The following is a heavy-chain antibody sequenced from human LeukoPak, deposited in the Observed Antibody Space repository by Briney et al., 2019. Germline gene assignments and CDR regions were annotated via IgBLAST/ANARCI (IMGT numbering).Heavy chain of an antibody. J-gene: IGHJ5*02. V-gene: IGHV1-2*06. Sequence: ASVKVSCKASGYTFTGYYMHWVRQAPGQGLEWMGRINPNSGGTNYAQKFQGRVTMTRDTSISTAYMELSRLRSEDTAVYYRARAQEVVVVDWFDPWGQGTLVTVSS. CDR3: ARAQEVVVVDWFDP. CDR1: GYTFTGYY. D-gene: IGHD2-21*01. CDR2: INPNSGGT.